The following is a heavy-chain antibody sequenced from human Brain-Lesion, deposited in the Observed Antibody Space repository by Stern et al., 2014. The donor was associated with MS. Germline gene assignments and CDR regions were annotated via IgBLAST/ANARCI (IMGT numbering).Heavy chain of an antibody. V-gene: IGHV4-61*02. CDR3: ARGNYDVLTDNGGHGFDI. D-gene: IGHD3-9*01. CDR1: GGSISSGNYY. J-gene: IGHJ3*02. Sequence: QVQLVQSGPGLVKPSQTLSLTCTVSGGSISSGNYYWSWIRQPAGEGLEWIGRIYSSGSTQYNPPLKSRVTISAHPSTNRFSRGLSSGTAADTAVYYCARGNYDVLTDNGGHGFDIWGQGTMVTVSS. CDR2: IYSSGST.